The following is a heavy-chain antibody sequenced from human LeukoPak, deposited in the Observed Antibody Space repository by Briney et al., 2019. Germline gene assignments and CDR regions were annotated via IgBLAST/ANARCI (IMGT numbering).Heavy chain of an antibody. Sequence: ASETLSLTCTVSGGSISSYYRSWIRQPPGKGLEWIGYIYYSGSTNYNPSLKSRVTISVDTSKNQFSLKLSSMTAADTAVYYCARVGYYYYYGMDVWGQGTTVTVSS. CDR1: GGSISSYY. CDR2: IYYSGST. CDR3: ARVGYYYYYGMDV. V-gene: IGHV4-59*01. J-gene: IGHJ6*02.